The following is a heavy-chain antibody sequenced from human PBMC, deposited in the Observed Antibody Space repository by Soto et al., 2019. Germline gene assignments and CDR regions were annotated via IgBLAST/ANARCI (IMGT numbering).Heavy chain of an antibody. CDR3: ARDWVGATVWWFDP. Sequence: QVQLVQSGAEVKKPGSSVKVSCKASGGTFSSYAISWVRQAPGQGLEWMGGIIPIFGTANYAQKVQGRVTVTADESASTAYMELSSLRSEETAVYYWARDWVGATVWWFDPWGQGTLVTVSS. CDR1: GGTFSSYA. J-gene: IGHJ5*02. D-gene: IGHD1-26*01. CDR2: IIPIFGTA. V-gene: IGHV1-69*12.